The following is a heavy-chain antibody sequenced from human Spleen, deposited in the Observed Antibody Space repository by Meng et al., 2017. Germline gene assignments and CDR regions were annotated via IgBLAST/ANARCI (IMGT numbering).Heavy chain of an antibody. CDR2: IDTRTGNP. V-gene: IGHV7-4-1*02. CDR3: TRDGYSDCSRTSCFDY. Sequence: QGQLVQSGSGLRKPGASVKVSCKASGYTLTRYAINWLRQAPGQGLEWMGWIDTRTGNPTYAQGFTGRLVFSLDTSVSTAYLQISGLRADDTAVYYCTRDGYSDCSRTSCFDYWGQGTLVTVSS. D-gene: IGHD2-2*01. CDR1: GYTLTRYA. J-gene: IGHJ4*02.